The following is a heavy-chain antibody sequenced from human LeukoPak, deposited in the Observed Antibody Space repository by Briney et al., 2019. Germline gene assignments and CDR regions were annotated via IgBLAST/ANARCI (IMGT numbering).Heavy chain of an antibody. V-gene: IGHV4-34*01. J-gene: IGHJ6*02. D-gene: IGHD3-22*01. Sequence: WVRQMPGKGLEWIGEINHSGSTNYNPSLKSRVTISVDTSKNQFSLKLSPVTAADTAVYYCARHVRTYYYDSSGGYYYYYGMDVWGQGTTVTVSS. CDR3: ARHVRTYYYDSSGGYYYYYGMDV. CDR2: INHSGST.